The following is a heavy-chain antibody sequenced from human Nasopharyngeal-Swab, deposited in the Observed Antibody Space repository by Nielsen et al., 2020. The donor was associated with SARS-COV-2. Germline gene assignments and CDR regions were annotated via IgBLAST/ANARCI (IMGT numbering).Heavy chain of an antibody. CDR1: SGSISSGDYY. CDR2: IYYSGST. CDR3: ARAPTIFGVVITSFDL. V-gene: IGHV4-31*03. J-gene: IGHJ4*02. Sequence: SETLSLTCTVSSGSISSGDYYWSWIRQHPGWGLEWIGYIYYSGSTYYNPSLESRLTISVDTSKNQFSLKLTSVTAADTAVYYCARAPTIFGVVITSFDLWGQGTLVTVSS. D-gene: IGHD3-3*01.